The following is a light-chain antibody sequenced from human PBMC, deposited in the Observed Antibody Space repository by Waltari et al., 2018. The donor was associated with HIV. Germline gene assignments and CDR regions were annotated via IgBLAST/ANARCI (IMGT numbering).Light chain of an antibody. CDR1: QDIRNS. V-gene: IGKV1-NL1*01. CDR3: QQYSRSPLT. Sequence: DIQMTQSPSSRSASVGDSVTITCRASQDIRNSLAWYQQNPGEAPNLLLYGGSKMENGVPSRFRGSGSWTDFTLTINSLQPEDFAMYYCQQYSRSPLTFGGGTKVESK. CDR2: GGS. J-gene: IGKJ4*01.